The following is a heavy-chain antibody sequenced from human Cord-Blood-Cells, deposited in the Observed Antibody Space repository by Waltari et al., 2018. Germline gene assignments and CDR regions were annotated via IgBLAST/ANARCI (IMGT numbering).Heavy chain of an antibody. CDR1: GFTFSSYW. J-gene: IGHJ4*02. D-gene: IGHD5-12*01. V-gene: IGHV3-7*01. Sequence: EVQLVESGGGLVQPGGSLRLSCAASGFTFSSYWMSWVRQAPGKGLEWVANIKQDGSEKYYVDSVKGRFTISRDNAKNSLYLQMNSLRAEDTAVYYCARVQDIVATSNFDYWGQGTLVTVSS. CDR3: ARVQDIVATSNFDY. CDR2: IKQDGSEK.